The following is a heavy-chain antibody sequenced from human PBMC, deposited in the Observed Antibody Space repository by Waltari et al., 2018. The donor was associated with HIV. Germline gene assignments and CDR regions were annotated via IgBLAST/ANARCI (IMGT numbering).Heavy chain of an antibody. CDR1: GFTFSFYW. CDR3: ATTHGSGDYDNDFDY. D-gene: IGHD3-10*01. Sequence: VQLVESGGGWVQPGGSLTLTCAASGFTFSFYWLSWVRQAPGKGLEWVANINQAGTERHYVDSVRGRFTISRDNGKTSLFLQMDNLSVEDTAVYYCATTHGSGDYDNDFDYWGQGTLV. V-gene: IGHV3-7*01. CDR2: INQAGTER. J-gene: IGHJ4*02.